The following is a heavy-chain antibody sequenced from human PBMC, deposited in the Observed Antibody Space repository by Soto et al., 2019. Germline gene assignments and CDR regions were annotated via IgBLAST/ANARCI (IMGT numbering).Heavy chain of an antibody. CDR1: GFTFSSYA. V-gene: IGHV3-23*01. J-gene: IGHJ4*02. D-gene: IGHD3-9*01. CDR2: ISGSGGST. Sequence: GGSLRLSCAASGFTFSSYAMSWVRQAPGKGLEWVSAISGSGGSTYYADSVKGQFTISRDNSKNTLYLQMNSLRAEDTAVYYCAKQTILRYFDWLLNQFDYWGQGTLVTVSS. CDR3: AKQTILRYFDWLLNQFDY.